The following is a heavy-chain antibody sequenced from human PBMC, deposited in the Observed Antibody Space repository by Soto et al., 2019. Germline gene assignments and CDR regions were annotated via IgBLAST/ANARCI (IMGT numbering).Heavy chain of an antibody. CDR1: GGSISSYY. J-gene: IGHJ6*02. CDR3: ARDYSSPYYYYGMDV. CDR2: IYYSGST. D-gene: IGHD3-22*01. V-gene: IGHV4-59*01. Sequence: QVQLQESGPGLVKHSETLSLTCTVSGGSISSYYWSWIRQPPGKGLEWIGYIYYSGSTNYNPSLKSRVTISVDTSKNQFSLKLSSVTAADTAVYYCARDYSSPYYYYGMDVWGQGTTVTVSS.